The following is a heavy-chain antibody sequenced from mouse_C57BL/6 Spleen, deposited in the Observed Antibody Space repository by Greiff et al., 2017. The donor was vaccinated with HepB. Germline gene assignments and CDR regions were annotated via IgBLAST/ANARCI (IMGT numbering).Heavy chain of an antibody. CDR2: INPNNGGT. CDR3: ARYYSNYLYAMDY. J-gene: IGHJ4*01. V-gene: IGHV1-22*01. D-gene: IGHD2-5*01. CDR1: GYTFTDYN. Sequence: EVQLQESGPELVKPGASVKMSCKASGYTFTDYNMHWVKQSHGKSLEWIGYINPNNGGTSYNQKFKGKATLTVNKSSSTAYMELRSLTSEDSAVYHCARYYSNYLYAMDYWGQGTSVTVSS.